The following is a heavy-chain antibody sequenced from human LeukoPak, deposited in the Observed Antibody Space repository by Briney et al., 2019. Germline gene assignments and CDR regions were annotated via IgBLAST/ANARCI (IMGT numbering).Heavy chain of an antibody. D-gene: IGHD3-22*01. CDR2: IYYSGST. CDR3: ARDPGDYYYDSSGYFDY. V-gene: IGHV4-59*01. CDR1: GGSISSYY. J-gene: IGHJ4*02. Sequence: PSETLSLTCTVSGGSISSYYWSWIRQPPGKGLEWIGYIYYSGSTNYNPSLKSRVTISVDTSKNQFSLKLSSVTAADTAVYYCARDPGDYYYDSSGYFDYWGQGTLVTVSS.